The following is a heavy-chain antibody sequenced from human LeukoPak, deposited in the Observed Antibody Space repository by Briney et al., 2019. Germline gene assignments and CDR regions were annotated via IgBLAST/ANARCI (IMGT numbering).Heavy chain of an antibody. Sequence: ASVKVSCKASGYTFTGYYMHWVRQAAGQGLEWMGWINPNSGGTNYAQKFQGRVTMTRDTSISTAYMELNRLRSDDTAVYYCARYTTTGTWDYWGQGTLVTVSS. D-gene: IGHD1-1*01. V-gene: IGHV1-2*02. CDR3: ARYTTTGTWDY. CDR1: GYTFTGYY. J-gene: IGHJ4*02. CDR2: INPNSGGT.